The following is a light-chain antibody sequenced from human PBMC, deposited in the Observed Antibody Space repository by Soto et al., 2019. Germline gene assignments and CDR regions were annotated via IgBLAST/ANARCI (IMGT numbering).Light chain of an antibody. J-gene: IGKJ4*01. Sequence: VLTRSPGTLTLSPGEIATLSCRAIQTVRNNYLAWYQQRPGQAPRLLIYDASSRATGIPDRFSGGGSGTDFTLTISRLEPEDFAVYYCQQFSSYPLTFGGGTKVDIK. V-gene: IGKV3-20*01. CDR1: QTVRNNY. CDR2: DAS. CDR3: QQFSSYPLT.